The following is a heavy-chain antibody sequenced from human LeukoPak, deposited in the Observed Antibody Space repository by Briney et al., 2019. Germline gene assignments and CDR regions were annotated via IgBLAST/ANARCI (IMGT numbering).Heavy chain of an antibody. CDR3: ARSHYDFWSGYIDYFDY. V-gene: IGHV3-21*01. CDR2: ISSSSSYI. Sequence: PGRSLRLSCAASGFTFDDYAMHWVRQAPGKGLEWVSSISSSSSYIYYADSVKGRFTISRDNAKNSLYLQMNSLRAEDTAVYYCARSHYDFWSGYIDYFDYWGQGTLVTVSS. J-gene: IGHJ4*02. D-gene: IGHD3-3*01. CDR1: GFTFDDYA.